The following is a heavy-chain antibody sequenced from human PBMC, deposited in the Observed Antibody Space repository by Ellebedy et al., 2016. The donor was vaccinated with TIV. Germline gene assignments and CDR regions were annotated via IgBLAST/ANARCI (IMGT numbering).Heavy chain of an antibody. J-gene: IGHJ4*02. CDR2: ISSSSSTI. V-gene: IGHV3-48*01. CDR1: GFIFSSYS. D-gene: IGHD1-26*01. CDR3: ARGVGMYYFDY. Sequence: GGSLRLSCAASGFIFSSYSMNWVRQAPGKGLEWVSYISSSSSTIYYAESVMGRFTISRDNAKNSLYLQMNSLRAEDTALYYCARGVGMYYFDYWGQGTLVTVSS.